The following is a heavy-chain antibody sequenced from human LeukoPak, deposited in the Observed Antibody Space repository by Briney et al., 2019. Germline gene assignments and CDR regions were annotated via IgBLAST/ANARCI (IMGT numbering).Heavy chain of an antibody. CDR1: GGSFSGYY. V-gene: IGHV4-34*01. J-gene: IGHJ4*02. Sequence: SETLSLTCAVYGGSFSGYYWSWIRQPPGKGLEWIGEIKHSGSTNYNPSLKSRVTISVDTSKNQFSLKLSSVTAADTAVYYCARGRRWLQGDFDYWGQGTLVTVSS. CDR3: ARGRRWLQGDFDY. D-gene: IGHD5-24*01. CDR2: IKHSGST.